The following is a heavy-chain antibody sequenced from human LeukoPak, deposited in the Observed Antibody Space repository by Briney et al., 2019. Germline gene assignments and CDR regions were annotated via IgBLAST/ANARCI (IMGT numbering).Heavy chain of an antibody. CDR2: IWYDGSNK. CDR1: GFTFSSYG. CDR3: ARESSGSYYY. J-gene: IGHJ4*02. Sequence: GRSLRLSCAASGFTFSSYGMPWVRQAPGKGLEWVAVIWYDGSNKYYADSVKGRFTISRDNSKNTLYLQMSSLRAEDTAVYYCARESSGSYYYWGQGTLVTVSS. V-gene: IGHV3-33*01. D-gene: IGHD1-26*01.